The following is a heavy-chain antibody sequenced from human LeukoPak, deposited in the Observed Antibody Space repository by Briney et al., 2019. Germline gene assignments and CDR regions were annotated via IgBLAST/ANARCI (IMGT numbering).Heavy chain of an antibody. V-gene: IGHV3-23*01. CDR2: ISGSGGGT. CDR3: ARDILVFYYYDSSGQGGMDV. J-gene: IGHJ6*02. D-gene: IGHD3-22*01. CDR1: GFTFSSYA. Sequence: GGSLRLSCAASGFTFSSYAMSWVRQAPGKGLEWVSAISGSGGGTYYVDSVKGRFTISRDNSKNTLYLQMNSLRAEDTAVYYCARDILVFYYYDSSGQGGMDVWGQGTTVTVSS.